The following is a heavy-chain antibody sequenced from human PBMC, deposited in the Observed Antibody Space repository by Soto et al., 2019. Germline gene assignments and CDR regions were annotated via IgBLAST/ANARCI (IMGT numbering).Heavy chain of an antibody. J-gene: IGHJ4*02. V-gene: IGHV4-30-2*01. CDR1: GGSISSGGYS. CDR3: ARTPGYSYGFLFDF. D-gene: IGHD5-18*01. CDR2: IYHSGST. Sequence: SETLSLTCAVSGGSISSGGYSWSWIRQPPGKGLEWIGYIYHSGSTYYNPSLKSRVTISVDRSKNQFSLKLSSVTAADTAVYYCARTPGYSYGFLFDFWGQGTLVTVSS.